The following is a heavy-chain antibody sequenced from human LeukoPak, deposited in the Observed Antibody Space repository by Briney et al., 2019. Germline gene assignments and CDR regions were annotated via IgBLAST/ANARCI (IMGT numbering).Heavy chain of an antibody. J-gene: IGHJ4*02. CDR1: GFTFSSYG. Sequence: GGSLRPSCVASGFTFSSYGMDWVRQASGRGLEWISYISSSSSITSYAESVKGRFTISRDNAKSSLYLQMNSLRDDDTAVYYCARGGAARPDYWGLGTLVTVSS. CDR3: ARGGAARPDY. CDR2: ISSSSSIT. V-gene: IGHV3-48*02. D-gene: IGHD6-6*01.